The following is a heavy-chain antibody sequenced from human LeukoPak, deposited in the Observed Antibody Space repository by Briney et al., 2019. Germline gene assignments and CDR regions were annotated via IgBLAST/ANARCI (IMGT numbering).Heavy chain of an antibody. J-gene: IGHJ3*02. D-gene: IGHD3-10*01. V-gene: IGHV4-38-2*02. Sequence: SETLSLTCTVSGYSISSGYYWGWIRQPPGKGLEWIGSIYHSGSTYYNPSLKSRVTISVDTSKNQFSLKLSSVTAADTAVYYCARDRSRDYYGSGSYPYDAFDIWGQGTMVTVSS. CDR1: GYSISSGYY. CDR2: IYHSGST. CDR3: ARDRSRDYYGSGSYPYDAFDI.